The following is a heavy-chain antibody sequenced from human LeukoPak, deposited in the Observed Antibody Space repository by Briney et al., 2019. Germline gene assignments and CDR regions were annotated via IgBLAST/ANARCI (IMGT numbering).Heavy chain of an antibody. CDR2: IIPIFGTA. CDR1: GGTFSSYA. Sequence: SVKVSCKASGGTFSSYAISWVRQAPGQGLEWMGGIIPIFGTANYAQKFQGRVTITTDESTSTAYMEPSSLRSEDTAVYYCARTMNSSGWFFDYWGQGTLVTVSS. J-gene: IGHJ4*02. V-gene: IGHV1-69*05. CDR3: ARTMNSSGWFFDY. D-gene: IGHD6-19*01.